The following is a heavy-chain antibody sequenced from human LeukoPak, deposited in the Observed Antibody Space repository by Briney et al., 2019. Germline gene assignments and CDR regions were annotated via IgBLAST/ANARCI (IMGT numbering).Heavy chain of an antibody. J-gene: IGHJ6*02. CDR3: ARATEWFGSSNYYYYYGMDV. CDR1: GYTFTSYY. V-gene: IGHV1-2*06. D-gene: IGHD3-3*01. Sequence: ASVKVSCKASGYTFTSYYMHWVRQAPGQGLEWMGRINPNSGGTNYAQKFQGRVTMTRDTSISTAYMELSRLRSDDTAVYYCARATEWFGSSNYYYYYGMDVWGQGTTVTVSS. CDR2: INPNSGGT.